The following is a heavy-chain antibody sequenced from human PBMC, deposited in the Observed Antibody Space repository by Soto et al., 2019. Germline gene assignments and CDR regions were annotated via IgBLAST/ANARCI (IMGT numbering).Heavy chain of an antibody. CDR1: GGSISSYH. CDR2: MYYSGIS. J-gene: IGHJ5*02. CDR3: ARGASGCYPLAWFDP. Sequence: PSETLSLTCTVSGGSISSYHWSWIRQPPGKGLEWIGYMYYSGISNYNPSLKSRVTILLDTPKNQFSLKLSSVTAADSAVYYCARGASGCYPLAWFDPWGQGTLVTVSS. D-gene: IGHD6-19*01. V-gene: IGHV4-59*01.